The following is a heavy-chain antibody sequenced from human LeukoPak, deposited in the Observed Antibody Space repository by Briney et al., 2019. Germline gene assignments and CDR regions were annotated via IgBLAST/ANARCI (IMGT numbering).Heavy chain of an antibody. D-gene: IGHD3-9*01. J-gene: IGHJ6*03. CDR3: ARAEDILTGYYYLDV. CDR1: GYTFTGYY. CDR2: INPNSGGT. V-gene: IGHV1-2*04. Sequence: ASVKVSCKASGYTFTGYYMHWVRQAPGQGLEWMGWINPNSGGTNYAQKFQGWVTMTRDTSISTAYMELSRLRSDDTAVYYCARAEDILTGYYYLDVWGQGTTVTVSS.